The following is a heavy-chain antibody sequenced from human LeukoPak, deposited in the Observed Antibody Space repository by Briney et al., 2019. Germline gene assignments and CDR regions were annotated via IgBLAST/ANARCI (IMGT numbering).Heavy chain of an antibody. D-gene: IGHD3-22*01. V-gene: IGHV1-2*02. Sequence: ASVKVSCKASGYTFTGYYMHWVRQAPGQGLEWMGWINPNSGGTNYAQKFQGRVTMTRDTSISTAYMELSRLRSDDTAVYYCAREDDSSGYYLGDDYWGQGTLVTASS. CDR1: GYTFTGYY. CDR2: INPNSGGT. J-gene: IGHJ4*02. CDR3: AREDDSSGYYLGDDY.